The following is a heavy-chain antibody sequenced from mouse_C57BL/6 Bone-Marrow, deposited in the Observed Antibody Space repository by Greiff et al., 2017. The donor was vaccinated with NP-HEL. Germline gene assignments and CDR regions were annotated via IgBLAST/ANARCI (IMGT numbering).Heavy chain of an antibody. CDR2: IDPSDSET. CDR1: GYTFTSYW. J-gene: IGHJ1*03. V-gene: IGHV1-52*01. D-gene: IGHD1-1*01. Sequence: LQQPGAELVRPGSSVKLSCKASGYTFTSYWMHWVKQRPIQGLEWIGNIDPSDSETHYNQKFKDKATLTVDKSSSTAYMQLSSLTSEDSAVYYCARGTVPHWYFDVWGTGTTVTVSS. CDR3: ARGTVPHWYFDV.